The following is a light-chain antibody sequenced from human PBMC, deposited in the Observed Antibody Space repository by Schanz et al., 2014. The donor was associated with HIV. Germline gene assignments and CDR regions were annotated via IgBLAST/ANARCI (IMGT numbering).Light chain of an antibody. CDR2: GAS. V-gene: IGKV3-15*01. J-gene: IGKJ4*01. CDR1: QSVSSN. Sequence: DIVMTQSPATLSVSPGERATLSCRASQSVSSNLAWYQQKPGQAPRLVIYGASTRATGIPARFSGSGSGTEFTLTISSLQSEDFAVYHCQQYDNWFPLTFGGGTKVEIK. CDR3: QQYDNWFPLT.